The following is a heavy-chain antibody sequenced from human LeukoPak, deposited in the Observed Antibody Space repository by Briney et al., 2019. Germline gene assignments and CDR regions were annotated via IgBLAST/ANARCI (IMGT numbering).Heavy chain of an antibody. Sequence: VQPGGSLRLSCAASGFTFSSYGLHWVRQGPGKGLEGGAFIRYDGSNKYYTDSVKGRFTISRDNSKNTLYLQMNSLRAEDTAVYYCAKDQYSSSYYFDYWGQGTLVTVSS. D-gene: IGHD6-6*01. CDR3: AKDQYSSSYYFDY. CDR2: IRYDGSNK. V-gene: IGHV3-30*02. J-gene: IGHJ4*02. CDR1: GFTFSSYG.